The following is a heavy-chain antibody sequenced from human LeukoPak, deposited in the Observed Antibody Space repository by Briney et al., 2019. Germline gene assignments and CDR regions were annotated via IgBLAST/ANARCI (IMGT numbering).Heavy chain of an antibody. J-gene: IGHJ5*02. D-gene: IGHD3-22*01. CDR2: ISYDGTKQ. CDR3: ARDFGPTHCYDPSGYYYNYFDP. CDR1: RFTFTHYT. V-gene: IGHV3-30*04. Sequence: GGSLRLSCAASRFTFTHYTMHWLRQAPGKGLEWVAVISYDGTKQYYADSVQGRFTISRDNFRNTLHLQMHSPRAEDTAVYYCARDFGPTHCYDPSGYYYNYFDPWGQGTLVIVYS.